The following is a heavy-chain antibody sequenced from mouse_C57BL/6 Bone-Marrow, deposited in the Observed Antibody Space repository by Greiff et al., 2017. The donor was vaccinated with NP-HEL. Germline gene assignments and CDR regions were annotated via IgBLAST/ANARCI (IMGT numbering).Heavy chain of an antibody. J-gene: IGHJ3*01. CDR3: ASRIYYDYPFAY. CDR1: GYAFTNYL. D-gene: IGHD2-4*01. V-gene: IGHV1-54*01. CDR2: INPGSGGP. Sequence: VQLQQSGAELVRPGTSVKVSCKASGYAFTNYLIEWVKQRPGQGLEWIGVINPGSGGPNYNEKFKGKATLTADKSSSTAYMQLSSLTSEDSAVYFCASRIYYDYPFAYWGQGTLVTVSA.